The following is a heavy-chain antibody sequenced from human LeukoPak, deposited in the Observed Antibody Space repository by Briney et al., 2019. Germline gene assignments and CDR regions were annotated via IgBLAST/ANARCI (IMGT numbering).Heavy chain of an antibody. J-gene: IGHJ4*02. D-gene: IGHD2-2*01. CDR2: IIPMFDIA. Sequence: SVKVSCKASGGTFSSYAINWVQQAPGQGLEWMGRIIPMFDIANYAQKLKGRVTITADKSTSTVYMDLSSLRSEDTAVYYCAAAKDPIVVVPAATHGVFHYWGQGTLVTVSS. CDR1: GGTFSSYA. V-gene: IGHV1-69*04. CDR3: AAAKDPIVVVPAATHGVFHY.